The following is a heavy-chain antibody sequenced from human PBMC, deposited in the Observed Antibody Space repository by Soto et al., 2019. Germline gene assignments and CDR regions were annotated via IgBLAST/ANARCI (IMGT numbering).Heavy chain of an antibody. V-gene: IGHV1-69*13. J-gene: IGHJ5*02. CDR2: IIPIFGTA. CDR3: ARDCDTTPYSGSWYVRRINWFDP. CDR1: GGTFSSYA. D-gene: IGHD6-13*01. Sequence: ASVKVSCKASGGTFSSYAISWVRQAPGQGLEWMGGIIPIFGTANYAQKFQGRVTITADESTSTAYMELSSLRSEDTAVYYCARDCDTTPYSGSWYVRRINWFDPWGQGTLVTVSS.